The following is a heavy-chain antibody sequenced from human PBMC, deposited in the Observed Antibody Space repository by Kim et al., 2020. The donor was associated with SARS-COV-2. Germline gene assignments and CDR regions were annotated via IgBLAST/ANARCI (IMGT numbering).Heavy chain of an antibody. CDR2: INHSGST. CDR3: ARGPSSIAAAGRSGFFDY. J-gene: IGHJ4*02. Sequence: SETLSLTCAVYGGSFSGYYWSWICKPPAKGKEWNGEINHSGSTHYNLSLKSRVTISVDTSKNQFSLKLSPVTAADTAVYYCARGPSSIAAAGRSGFFDYWGQGTLVPLSS. V-gene: IGHV4-34*01. CDR1: GGSFSGYY. D-gene: IGHD6-13*01.